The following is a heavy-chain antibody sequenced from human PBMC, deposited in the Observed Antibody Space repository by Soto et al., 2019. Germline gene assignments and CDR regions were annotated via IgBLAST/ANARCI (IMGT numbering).Heavy chain of an antibody. Sequence: SETLSLTXAVYGGSFSGYYWSWIRQPPGKGLEWIGEINHSGSTNYNPSLKSRVTISVDTSKNQFSLKLSSVTAADTAVYYCARAPFGAAATNWFDPWGQGTLVTVSS. CDR2: INHSGST. J-gene: IGHJ5*02. CDR1: GGSFSGYY. V-gene: IGHV4-34*01. CDR3: ARAPFGAAATNWFDP. D-gene: IGHD2-2*01.